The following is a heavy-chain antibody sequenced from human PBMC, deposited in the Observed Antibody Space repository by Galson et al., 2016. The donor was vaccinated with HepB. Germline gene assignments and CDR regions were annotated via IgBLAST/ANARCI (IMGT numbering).Heavy chain of an antibody. CDR2: ISYDGGNK. CDR3: AKDFWDLRGGHYYYGMDF. V-gene: IGHV3-30*18. D-gene: IGHD3-3*01. J-gene: IGHJ6*02. Sequence: SLRLSCASSGITFGNFIMSWVRQAPGKGLEWVAVISYDGGNKYYADSVKGRFTIPRDNSEKTVYLQMKSLRGEDTAVYYCAKDFWDLRGGHYYYGMDFWGQGTTVTVS. CDR1: GITFGNFI.